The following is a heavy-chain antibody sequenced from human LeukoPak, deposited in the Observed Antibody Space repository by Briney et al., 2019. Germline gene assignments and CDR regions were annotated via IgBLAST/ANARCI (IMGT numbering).Heavy chain of an antibody. CDR2: ISYDGSNK. CDR3: ARDLRGIAAAGTHYYYGMDV. J-gene: IGHJ6*02. D-gene: IGHD6-13*01. Sequence: PGGSLRLSCAASGFTFSSYAMHWVRQAPGKGLEGVTVISYDGSNKYYADSVKGRFTISRDNSKNTLYLQMNSLRAEDTAVYYCARDLRGIAAAGTHYYYGMDVWGQGTTVTVSS. CDR1: GFTFSSYA. V-gene: IGHV3-30*07.